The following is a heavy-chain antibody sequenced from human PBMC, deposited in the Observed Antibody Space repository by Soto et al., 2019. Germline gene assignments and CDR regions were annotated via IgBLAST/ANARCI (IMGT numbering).Heavy chain of an antibody. D-gene: IGHD2-15*01. Sequence: GGSLRLSCAASGSTFSSYAMSWVRQAPGKGLEWVSVISGSGDSTYYADYVKGRFTISRDNSKNTLYLQMNSLRAEDTAVYYCARELAYCSGGSCYMEGAFDIWGQGTMVTVSS. CDR1: GSTFSSYA. J-gene: IGHJ3*02. CDR3: ARELAYCSGGSCYMEGAFDI. CDR2: ISGSGDST. V-gene: IGHV3-23*01.